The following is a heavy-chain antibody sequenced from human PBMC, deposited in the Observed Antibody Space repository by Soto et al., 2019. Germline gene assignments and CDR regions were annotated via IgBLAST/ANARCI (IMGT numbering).Heavy chain of an antibody. J-gene: IGHJ4*02. V-gene: IGHV3-30*18. CDR1: GFTFSRYG. CDR2: ISYDGSNK. D-gene: IGHD3-10*01. Sequence: QGQLVESGGGVVQPGRSLRLSCAASGFTFSRYGIHWVRQAPGKGLEFVAVISYDGSNKYYADSVKGRFTISRDNSMNTLYLQMHSLRAEDTAVYYCSKSSGFGYYGSGSYYILDYWGQGTLVTVSS. CDR3: SKSSGFGYYGSGSYYILDY.